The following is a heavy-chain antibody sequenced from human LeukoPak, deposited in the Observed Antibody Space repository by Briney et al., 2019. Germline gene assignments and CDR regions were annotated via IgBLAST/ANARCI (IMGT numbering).Heavy chain of an antibody. D-gene: IGHD7-27*01. J-gene: IGHJ3*01. Sequence: GGSLRLSCAASGFIFSKYNMKWVRQAPGKGLEWVSSNSNSGRYIDYADSVQGRFTISRDNAKASLSLQMNSLRADDTAVYYCATIWGSPDAFDLWGRGTKVTVSS. CDR1: GFIFSKYN. V-gene: IGHV3-21*01. CDR3: ATIWGSPDAFDL. CDR2: NSNSGRYI.